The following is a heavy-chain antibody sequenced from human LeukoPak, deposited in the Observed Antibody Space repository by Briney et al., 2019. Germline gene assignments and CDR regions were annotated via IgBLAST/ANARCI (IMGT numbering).Heavy chain of an antibody. J-gene: IGHJ4*02. CDR3: AKELGLAAPLDY. Sequence: GGTLRLSCAASGFTFSSYGMSWVRQAPGKGLEWVSAISGSGDNTYYADSVKGRFTISRDNSKNTLYLQMNSLRAEDTAVYYCAKELGLAAPLDYWGQGTLVTVSS. D-gene: IGHD2-15*01. CDR2: ISGSGDNT. CDR1: GFTFSSYG. V-gene: IGHV3-23*01.